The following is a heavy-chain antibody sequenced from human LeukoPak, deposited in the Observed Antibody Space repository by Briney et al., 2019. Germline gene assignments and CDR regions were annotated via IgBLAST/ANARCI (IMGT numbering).Heavy chain of an antibody. CDR1: GYTFTDYY. J-gene: IGHJ5*02. D-gene: IGHD3-16*02. V-gene: IGHV1-2*02. CDR2: INPNSGAT. Sequence: ASVNVSCKASGYTFTDYYVHCVRQVPGQGLQWLGWINPNSGATNYAQKFQGRVTMARDTSIDTAYMDLSRLTSDDTAVYFCARGGIVMGDYDWFDPWGQGTLVTVSS. CDR3: ARGGIVMGDYDWFDP.